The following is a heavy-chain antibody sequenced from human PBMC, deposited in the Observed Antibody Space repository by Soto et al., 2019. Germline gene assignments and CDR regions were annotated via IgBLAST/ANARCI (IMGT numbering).Heavy chain of an antibody. CDR1: GFIFSSYG. V-gene: IGHV3-33*01. J-gene: IGHJ6*02. Sequence: QVQLVESGGGVVQPGRSLRLSCAASGFIFSSYGMHWVRQAPGKGLEWVALIWYDGSNKYYADSVKGRFTISRDNSNNILFLEMDSLRAEDTAVYYCARKVAGTDSYGMHVWGQGTTVTVSS. CDR3: ARKVAGTDSYGMHV. CDR2: IWYDGSNK. D-gene: IGHD6-19*01.